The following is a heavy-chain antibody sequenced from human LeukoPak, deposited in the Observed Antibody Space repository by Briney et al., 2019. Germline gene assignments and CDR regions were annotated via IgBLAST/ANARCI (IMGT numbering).Heavy chain of an antibody. Sequence: GGSLRLSCAASGFTFSSYSLNWVRQAPGKGLEWVSYISGRSSLIYYADSVKGRFTISRDNAKNSLYLQMNSLRAEDTAVYYCARDLYYYDSSGHYLFDYWGQGTLVTVSS. J-gene: IGHJ4*02. CDR3: ARDLYYYDSSGHYLFDY. D-gene: IGHD3-22*01. CDR2: ISGRSSLI. V-gene: IGHV3-48*04. CDR1: GFTFSSYS.